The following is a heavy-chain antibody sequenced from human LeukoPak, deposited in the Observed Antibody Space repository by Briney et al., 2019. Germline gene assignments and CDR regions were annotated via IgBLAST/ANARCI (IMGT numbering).Heavy chain of an antibody. D-gene: IGHD3-22*01. CDR2: ISGSGGST. J-gene: IGHJ4*02. V-gene: IGHV3-23*01. Sequence: GGSLRLSCAASGLTFSSHWMHWVRQAPGKGLEWVSAISGSGGSTYYADSVKGRFTISRDNSKNTLYLQMNSLRAEDTAVYYCATQTYYYDSSGYYGAYYFDYWGQGTLVTVSS. CDR3: ATQTYYYDSSGYYGAYYFDY. CDR1: GLTFSSHW.